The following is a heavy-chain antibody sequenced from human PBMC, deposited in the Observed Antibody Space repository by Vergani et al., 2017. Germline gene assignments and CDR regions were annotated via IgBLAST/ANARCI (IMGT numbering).Heavy chain of an antibody. J-gene: IGHJ6*03. CDR3: ARQNTYYMDV. CDR1: GYSFTSYW. Sequence: EVELVQSGPEMRKPGESLKISCKGFGYSFTSYWIGWVRQMPGKGLLWMGNVYPGDSDTSYSPSFQGKVTISADKSISTAYLQWSSLKASDTAMYYCARQNTYYMDVWGKGTTVTVSS. CDR2: VYPGDSDT. V-gene: IGHV5-51*01.